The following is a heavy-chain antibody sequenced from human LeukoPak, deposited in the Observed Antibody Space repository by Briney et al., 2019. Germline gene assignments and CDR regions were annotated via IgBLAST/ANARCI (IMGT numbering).Heavy chain of an antibody. CDR3: ARTALGGSDLDY. V-gene: IGHV3-21*01. D-gene: IGHD3-3*01. CDR1: GFTFSSYS. CDR2: ISSSSSYI. Sequence: PGGSLRLSCAASGFTFSSYSMNWVRQAPGKGLEWVSSISSSSSYIYYADSVKGRFTISRDNAKNSLYLQMNSLGAEDTAVYYCARTALGGSDLDYWGQGTLVTVSS. J-gene: IGHJ4*02.